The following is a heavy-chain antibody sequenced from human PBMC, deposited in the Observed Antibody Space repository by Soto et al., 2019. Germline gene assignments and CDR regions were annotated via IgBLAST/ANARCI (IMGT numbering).Heavy chain of an antibody. J-gene: IGHJ4*02. CDR2: IYYSGST. Sequence: QVQLQESGPGLVKPSQTLSLTCTVSGGSISSGGYYWSWIRQHPGKGLEWIGYIYYSGSTYYNPSLKRRVTISVDTSKNQFSLKLSSVTAADTAVYYGARSSTSANYFDYWGQGTLVTVSS. CDR1: GGSISSGGYY. CDR3: ARSSTSANYFDY. D-gene: IGHD2-2*01. V-gene: IGHV4-31*03.